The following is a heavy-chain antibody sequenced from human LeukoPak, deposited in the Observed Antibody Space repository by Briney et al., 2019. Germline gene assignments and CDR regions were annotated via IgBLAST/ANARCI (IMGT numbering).Heavy chain of an antibody. CDR2: IKQDGSKK. Sequence: GGSLRLSCVASGFPFSSYWMTWVRQAPGKGLEWVANIKQDGSKKSYVDSVKGRFTISRDNAKNSLYLQMNSLRAEDTAIYYCTRVGYIDEGIDYWDQGTLVTVSS. V-gene: IGHV3-7*04. CDR1: GFPFSSYW. CDR3: TRVGYIDEGIDY. D-gene: IGHD5-24*01. J-gene: IGHJ4*02.